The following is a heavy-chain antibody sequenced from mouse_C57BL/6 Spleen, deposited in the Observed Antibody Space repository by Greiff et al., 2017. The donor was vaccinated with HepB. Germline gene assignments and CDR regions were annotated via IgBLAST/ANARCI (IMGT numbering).Heavy chain of an antibody. CDR3: TRKTLYSNYWYFDV. Sequence: QVQLQQPGAELVRPGSSVKLSCKASGYTFTSYWMDWVKQRPGQGLEWIGNIYPSDSETHYNQKFQDKATLTVAKSSSTAYLQLSSLTSEDSAVYYCTRKTLYSNYWYFDVWGKGTTVTVSS. CDR2: IYPSDSET. D-gene: IGHD2-5*01. CDR1: GYTFTSYW. V-gene: IGHV1-61*01. J-gene: IGHJ1*03.